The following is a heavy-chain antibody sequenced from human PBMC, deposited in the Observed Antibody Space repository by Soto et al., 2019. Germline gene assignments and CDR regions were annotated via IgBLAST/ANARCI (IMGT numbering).Heavy chain of an antibody. Sequence: QLQLQESGPGLLKPSETLSLTCTVSGGPISARHTYCGWIRQPPGKGLEWIGRFYDSGSTYYNPSLKRRVYISVDSSKNQFSLTLASLTAADTAVYYCARAPDSWVQGTLVTVSS. V-gene: IGHV4-39*01. CDR3: ARAPDS. CDR2: FYDSGST. J-gene: IGHJ4*02. CDR1: GGPISARHTY.